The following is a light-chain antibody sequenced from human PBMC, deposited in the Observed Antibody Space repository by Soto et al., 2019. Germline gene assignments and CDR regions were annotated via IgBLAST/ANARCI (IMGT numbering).Light chain of an antibody. CDR1: QSISSW. CDR2: DAS. J-gene: IGKJ4*01. Sequence: DIQMTQSPSTLSASVGDRVTITCRASQSISSWLAWYQQKPGKAPKLLIYDASSLESGVPSRFSGSGSGTEFTLTISSLQPDDYASYYCQQYNSYLLTFGGGTKVEIK. V-gene: IGKV1-5*01. CDR3: QQYNSYLLT.